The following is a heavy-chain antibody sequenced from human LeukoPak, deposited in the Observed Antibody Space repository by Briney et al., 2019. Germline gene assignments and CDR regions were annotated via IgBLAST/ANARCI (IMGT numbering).Heavy chain of an antibody. Sequence: GGSLRLSCAASGFTFSDYIMNWVRQAPGKGLEWVSYISSSSSIFYADSVKGRFTISRDNAKNSLYLQMNSLRAEDTAVYYCARTYYYDSSGYYYRNFDYWGQGTLVTVSS. J-gene: IGHJ4*02. D-gene: IGHD3-22*01. V-gene: IGHV3-69-1*01. CDR2: ISSSSSI. CDR1: GFTFSDYI. CDR3: ARTYYYDSSGYYYRNFDY.